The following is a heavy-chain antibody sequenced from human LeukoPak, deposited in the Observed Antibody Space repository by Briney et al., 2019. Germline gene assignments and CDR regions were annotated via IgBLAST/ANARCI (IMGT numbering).Heavy chain of an antibody. Sequence: PSGTLSLTCDVSGGSISSRNWWKWVRQPPGKGLEWVGEIYHSGSTNYNPSLKSRVTISVDKSKNQFSLKLSSVTAAETAVYYYGSHYYGSGFDWGQGTLVTVSS. V-gene: IGHV4-4*02. J-gene: IGHJ4*02. CDR1: GGSISSRNW. D-gene: IGHD3-10*01. CDR2: IYHSGST. CDR3: GSHYYGSGFD.